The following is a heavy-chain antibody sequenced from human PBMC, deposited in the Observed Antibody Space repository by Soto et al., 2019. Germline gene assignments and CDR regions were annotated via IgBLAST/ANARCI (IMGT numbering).Heavy chain of an antibody. D-gene: IGHD6-13*01. V-gene: IGHV3-23*01. CDR2: ISGSGGST. CDR1: AFTFTNDA. CDR3: AKRGHSTSWYWFDP. Sequence: GSLRLSCAASAFTFTNDAMSWVRQAPGKGLEWVSSISGSGGSTYYADSVQGRFTISRDNSNNTLYLQMDSLRAEDTAVYFCAKRGHSTSWYWFDPWGQGTQVTVSS. J-gene: IGHJ5*02.